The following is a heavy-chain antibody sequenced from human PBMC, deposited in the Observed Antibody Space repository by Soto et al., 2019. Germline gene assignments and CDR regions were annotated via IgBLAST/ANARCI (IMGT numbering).Heavy chain of an antibody. CDR1: GGTFSSYA. V-gene: IGHV1-69*06. Sequence: QVQLVQSGAEVKKPGSSVKVSCKASGGTFSSYAISWVRQAPGQGLEWMGGTIPIFGTANYAQKFQGRVTNTANKPTSTAYMQLSGLRSEDTAVYDCAGVAGIAVAAAAFDYWGQGSLVTFSA. D-gene: IGHD6-19*01. CDR2: TIPIFGTA. CDR3: AGVAGIAVAAAAFDY. J-gene: IGHJ4*02.